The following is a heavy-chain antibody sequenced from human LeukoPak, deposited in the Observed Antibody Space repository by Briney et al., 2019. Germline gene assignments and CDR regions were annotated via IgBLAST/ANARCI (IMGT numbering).Heavy chain of an antibody. CDR3: ARGRRSDSSGPPYFDY. V-gene: IGHV3-7*01. J-gene: IGHJ4*02. Sequence: GGSLRLSCAASGFTFSSYWMSWVRQAPGKGLEWVANIQQDGSEKYYVDSVKGRFTISRDNAKNSLYLQMHSLRAEDTAVYYCARGRRSDSSGPPYFDYWGQGTLVTVSS. CDR1: GFTFSSYW. CDR2: IQQDGSEK. D-gene: IGHD6-19*01.